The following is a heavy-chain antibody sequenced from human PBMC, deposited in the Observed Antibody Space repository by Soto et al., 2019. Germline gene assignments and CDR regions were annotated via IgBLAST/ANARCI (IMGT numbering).Heavy chain of an antibody. CDR1: GFTFSSYA. Sequence: GGSLRLSCAASGFTFSSYAMSWVRQAPGKGLEWVSAISGSGGSTYYADSVKGRFTISRDNSKNTLYLQMNSLRAEDTAVYYCAKSPGAAVAGTVFPGDNWGQGTLVTVSS. CDR3: AKSPGAAVAGTVFPGDN. V-gene: IGHV3-23*01. D-gene: IGHD6-19*01. J-gene: IGHJ4*02. CDR2: ISGSGGST.